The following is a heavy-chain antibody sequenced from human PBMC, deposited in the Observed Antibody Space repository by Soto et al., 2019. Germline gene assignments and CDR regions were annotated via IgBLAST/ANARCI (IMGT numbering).Heavy chain of an antibody. V-gene: IGHV1-69*01. D-gene: IGHD1-26*01. CDR3: ARESGSYVY. Sequence: QVQLVQSGAEVKMPESSVQVSCKASGGTFTNHAISWVRQAPGQGLEWMGVIIPFFKATNYAQKFQGRVTITADESTSTAYMELSSLRSEDTAVYYCARESGSYVYWGQGTLVTVSS. CDR1: GGTFTNHA. CDR2: IIPFFKAT. J-gene: IGHJ4*02.